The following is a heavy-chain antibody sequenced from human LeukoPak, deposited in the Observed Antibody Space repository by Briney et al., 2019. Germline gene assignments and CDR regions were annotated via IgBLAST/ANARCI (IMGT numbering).Heavy chain of an antibody. CDR2: ISSSSSTI. CDR3: ARVRGQLWTTNAFDT. D-gene: IGHD5-18*01. J-gene: IGHJ3*02. Sequence: GGSLRLSCAASGFSFSTYTMNWVRQAPGKGLEWVSYISSSSSTIYYADSVKGRFTISRDNAKNSLYLQMNSLRTEDTAMYYCARVRGQLWTTNAFDTWGQGTMVTVSS. V-gene: IGHV3-48*01. CDR1: GFSFSTYT.